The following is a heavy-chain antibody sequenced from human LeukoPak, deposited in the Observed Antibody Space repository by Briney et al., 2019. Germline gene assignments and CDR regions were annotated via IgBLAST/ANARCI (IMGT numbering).Heavy chain of an antibody. V-gene: IGHV3-21*01. D-gene: IGHD3-10*01. CDR3: ARRRELLWFGELEEFDP. J-gene: IGHJ5*02. CDR2: ISSSSSYI. Sequence: PGGSLRLSCAASGFTFSSYSMNWVRQAPGKGLEWVSSISSSSSYIYYADSVKGRFTISRDNAKNSLYLQMNSLRAEDTAVYYCARRRELLWFGELEEFDPWGQGTLVTASS. CDR1: GFTFSSYS.